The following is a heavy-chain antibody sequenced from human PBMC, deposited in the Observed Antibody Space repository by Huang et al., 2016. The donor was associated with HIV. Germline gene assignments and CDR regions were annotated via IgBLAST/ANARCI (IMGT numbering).Heavy chain of an antibody. CDR2: ILPDDSDS. CDR3: ARRFSSSSGYFDY. Sequence: VQLVQSGAEVTQPGESLKISCKGSGYSFSSYWMAWVRQMPGKGLEWMGIILPDDSDSTYCPSCVGHVSISGYKSIGTACLQWISLKASDTAMYYCARRFSSSSGYFDYWGQGALVTVSS. J-gene: IGHJ4*02. D-gene: IGHD6-6*01. CDR1: GYSFSSYW. V-gene: IGHV5-51*01.